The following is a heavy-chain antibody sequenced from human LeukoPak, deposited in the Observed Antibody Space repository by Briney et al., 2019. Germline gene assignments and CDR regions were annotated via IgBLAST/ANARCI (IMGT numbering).Heavy chain of an antibody. CDR1: GGTFSSYA. Sequence: ASVKVSCKASGGTFSSYAISWVRQAPGQGLEWMGGIIPIFGTANYAQKFQGRVTITADESTSTAYMELSSLRSEDTAVYYCARDIEEGPAALEGGAWFDPWGQGTLVTVSS. J-gene: IGHJ5*02. CDR2: IIPIFGTA. D-gene: IGHD2-2*01. CDR3: ARDIEEGPAALEGGAWFDP. V-gene: IGHV1-69*13.